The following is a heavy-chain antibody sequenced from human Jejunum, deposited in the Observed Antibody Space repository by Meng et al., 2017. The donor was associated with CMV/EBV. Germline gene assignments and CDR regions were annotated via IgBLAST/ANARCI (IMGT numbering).Heavy chain of an antibody. CDR2: IDHLRRT. CDR3: ATADEYAIKY. J-gene: IGHJ4*02. D-gene: IGHD5-12*01. CDR1: GGSFSAYT. V-gene: IGHV4-34*01. Sequence: QVQLQEWGAGLLKPSETLSLTCTLSGGSFSAYTWSWIRQAPGKGLEWIAEIDHLRRTNFSPSLKSRVSISRDTSRDQFSLRLNSVTAADTAVYYCATADEYAIKYWGQGTLVTVSS.